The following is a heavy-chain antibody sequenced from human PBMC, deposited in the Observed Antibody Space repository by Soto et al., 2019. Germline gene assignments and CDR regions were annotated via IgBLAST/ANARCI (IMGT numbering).Heavy chain of an antibody. Sequence: GGSLRLSCTASGFTFTYYAFSWVRQAPGRGLEWVSAISANGQGIYYADSVRGRFTISRDNSKNTVFLHMDSLRAEDTAVYYCAKDRDYPRDQFHYWGQGTLVTVSS. CDR2: ISANGQGI. J-gene: IGHJ4*02. V-gene: IGHV3-23*01. CDR3: AKDRDYPRDQFHY. D-gene: IGHD2-2*01. CDR1: GFTFTYYA.